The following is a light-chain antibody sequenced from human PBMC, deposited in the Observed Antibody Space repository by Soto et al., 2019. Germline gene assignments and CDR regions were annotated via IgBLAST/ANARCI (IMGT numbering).Light chain of an antibody. V-gene: IGLV1-40*01. J-gene: IGLJ1*01. Sequence: QSVLTQPPSVSGAPGQTVIISCSGSSSNLGAPYDVNWFRQLPGTVPRLLIYGNNNRPSGVPDRFSSSKSGTSASLAITGLQAEDEADYYCQSYDSSLSGYVFGTGTKLTVL. CDR1: SSNLGAPYD. CDR3: QSYDSSLSGYV. CDR2: GNN.